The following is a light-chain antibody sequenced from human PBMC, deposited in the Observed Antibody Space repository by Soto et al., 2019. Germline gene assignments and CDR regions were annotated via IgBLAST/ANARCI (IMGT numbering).Light chain of an antibody. V-gene: IGLV1-40*01. CDR2: LNS. CDR1: SSNIGAGYD. CDR3: QSYDSSLSGYV. Sequence: QLVLTQPPSVSGAPGQRVTISCTGSSSNIGAGYDVHWYQQLPGTAPKLLIYLNSNRPSGVPDRFSGSKSGTSASLAITGLQAEDEADYYCQSYDSSLSGYVFGTGTKVTVL. J-gene: IGLJ1*01.